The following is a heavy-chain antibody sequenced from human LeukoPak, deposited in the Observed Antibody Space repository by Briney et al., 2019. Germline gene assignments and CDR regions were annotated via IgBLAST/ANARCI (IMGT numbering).Heavy chain of an antibody. CDR3: ARAAEYSSGWYLFDY. CDR2: IYPTGST. D-gene: IGHD6-19*01. V-gene: IGHV4-4*07. CDR1: GGSISSFY. Sequence: SETLSLTCTASGGSISSFYWTWIRQPAGKGLEWMARIYPTGSTNYNPSLKSRVTMSVDTSKNQFSLKLSSVTAADTAMYYCARAAEYSSGWYLFDYWGQGTLVTVSA. J-gene: IGHJ4*02.